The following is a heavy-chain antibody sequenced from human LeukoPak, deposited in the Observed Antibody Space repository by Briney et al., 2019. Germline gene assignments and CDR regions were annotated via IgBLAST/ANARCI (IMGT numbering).Heavy chain of an antibody. D-gene: IGHD3-10*01. V-gene: IGHV1-8*03. CDR3: ARGGWFGELPYYMDV. Sequence: WASVKVSCKASGYTFTNYDINWVRQATGQGLEWMGWMNPNSGNTGYGQKFQGRVTITRNTSISTAYMELSSLRSEDTAVYYCARGGWFGELPYYMDVWGKGTTVTVSS. J-gene: IGHJ6*03. CDR1: GYTFTNYD. CDR2: MNPNSGNT.